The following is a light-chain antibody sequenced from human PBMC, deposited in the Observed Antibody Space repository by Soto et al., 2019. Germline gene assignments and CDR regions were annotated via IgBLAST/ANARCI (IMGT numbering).Light chain of an antibody. CDR2: GNS. Sequence: QSVLTQPPSXXXXPGQRVTISCTGSSSNIGAGYDVHWYQQLPGTAPKLLIYGNSNRPSGVPDRFSGSKSGTSASLAITGLQAEDEADYYCQSYDSSLSGWVFGGGTKLTVL. J-gene: IGLJ3*02. CDR3: QSYDSSLSGWV. CDR1: SSNIGAGYD. V-gene: IGLV1-40*01.